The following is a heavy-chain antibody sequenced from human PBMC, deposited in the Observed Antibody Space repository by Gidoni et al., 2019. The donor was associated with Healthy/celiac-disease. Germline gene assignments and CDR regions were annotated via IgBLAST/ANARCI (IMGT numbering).Heavy chain of an antibody. D-gene: IGHD3-10*01. V-gene: IGHV4-30-2*01. Sequence: QLQLQESGSGLVKPSQTLSLTCAVSGGSISSGGYSWSWIRQPPGKGLEWIGYIDHSGSTYYNPSLKSRVTISVDRSKNQFSLKLSSVTAADTAVYYCARVSKDYYGSGSYFAPWGQGTLVTVSS. CDR3: ARVSKDYYGSGSYFAP. J-gene: IGHJ5*02. CDR1: GGSISSGGYS. CDR2: IDHSGST.